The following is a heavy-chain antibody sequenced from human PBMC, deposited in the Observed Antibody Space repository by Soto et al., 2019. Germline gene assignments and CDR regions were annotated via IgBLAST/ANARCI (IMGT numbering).Heavy chain of an antibody. CDR3: ARGDRGGFDL. D-gene: IGHD3-10*01. J-gene: IGHJ3*01. Sequence: GGSLRLSCAASGFTFSDYYMSWIRQAPGKGLEWVSDISSSGSIIYYADSVKGRFTISRDNAKNAIFLQMTSLRVDDTAVYFCARGDRGGFDLWGQGTMVTVSS. CDR2: ISSSGSII. V-gene: IGHV3-11*04. CDR1: GFTFSDYY.